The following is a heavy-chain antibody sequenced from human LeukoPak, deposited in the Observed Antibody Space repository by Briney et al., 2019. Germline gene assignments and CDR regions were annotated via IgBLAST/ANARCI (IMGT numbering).Heavy chain of an antibody. CDR3: ARTNADDFWSGYYLGWFDP. Sequence: GESLKISCKGSGYSFTSYWIGWVRQMPGKGLEWMGIINPGDFDARYSPSFQGQVTISADKSISTAYLQWSSLKASDTAMYYCARTNADDFWSGYYLGWFDPWGQGTLVTVSS. J-gene: IGHJ5*02. CDR1: GYSFTSYW. V-gene: IGHV5-51*01. CDR2: INPGDFDA. D-gene: IGHD3-3*01.